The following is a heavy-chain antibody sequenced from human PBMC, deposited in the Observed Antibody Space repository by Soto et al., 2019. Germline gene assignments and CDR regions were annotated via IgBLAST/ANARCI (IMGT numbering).Heavy chain of an antibody. D-gene: IGHD3-22*01. J-gene: IGHJ4*02. CDR1: GYTFTSYG. CDR3: ARDIHYCDSSGDLRLDY. Sequence: QVQLVQSGAEVKKPGASVKVSCKASGYTFTSYGISWVRQAPGQGLEWMGWISAYNGNTNYAQKLQGRVTMTTDTSTSTAYMELRSLRSDETAVYYCARDIHYCDSSGDLRLDYWGQGTLVTVSS. V-gene: IGHV1-18*01. CDR2: ISAYNGNT.